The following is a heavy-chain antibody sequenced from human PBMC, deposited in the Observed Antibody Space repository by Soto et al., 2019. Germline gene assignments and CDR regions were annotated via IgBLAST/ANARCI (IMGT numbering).Heavy chain of an antibody. Sequence: PRLSCAASGFTFSSYGMHWVRQAPGKGLEWVAVISYDGSNKYYADSVKGRFTISRDNSKNTLYLQMNSLRAEDTAVYYCANSIAARPFDYWGQGTLVTVSS. V-gene: IGHV3-30*18. CDR2: ISYDGSNK. D-gene: IGHD6-6*01. CDR1: GFTFSSYG. J-gene: IGHJ4*02. CDR3: ANSIAARPFDY.